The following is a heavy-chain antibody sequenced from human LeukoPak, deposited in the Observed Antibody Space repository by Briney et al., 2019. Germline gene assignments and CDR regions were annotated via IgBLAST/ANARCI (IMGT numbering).Heavy chain of an antibody. Sequence: TGGSLRLSCAASGFTFDDYAMHWVRQAPGKCLDWVSGISWNSGSIGYADSVKGRFTISRDNAKNSLYLQMNSLRAEDTAFYFFPEDDGIRYFDWLHSFDYWGQGTLVTVSS. CDR3: PEDDGIRYFDWLHSFDY. D-gene: IGHD3-9*01. CDR1: GFTFDDYA. V-gene: IGHV3-9*01. CDR2: ISWNSGSI. J-gene: IGHJ4*02.